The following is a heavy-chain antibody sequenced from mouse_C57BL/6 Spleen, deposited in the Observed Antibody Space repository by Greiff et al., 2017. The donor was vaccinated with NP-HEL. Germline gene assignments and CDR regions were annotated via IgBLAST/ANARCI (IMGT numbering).Heavy chain of an antibody. V-gene: IGHV2-5*01. Sequence: QVQLQQSGPGLVQPSQSLSITCTVPGFSLTSYGVHWVRQSPGKGLEWLGVIWRGGSTDYNAAFMSRLSLTKDNSKSQVFFKMNSLQADDTAIYYCAAYYDGYLDYWGQGTTLTVSS. CDR2: IWRGGST. CDR3: AAYYDGYLDY. J-gene: IGHJ2*01. CDR1: GFSLTSYG. D-gene: IGHD2-3*01.